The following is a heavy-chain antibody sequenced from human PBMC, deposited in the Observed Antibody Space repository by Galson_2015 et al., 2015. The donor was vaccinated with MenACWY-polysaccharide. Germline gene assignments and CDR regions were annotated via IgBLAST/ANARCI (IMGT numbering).Heavy chain of an antibody. CDR1: GFTFTSNW. Sequence: SLRLSCAASGFTFTSNWMHWVRQAPGKGLVWVSRINSDGSITNYADSVKGRFTISRDNAKKMLYLQMNSLRDEDTAVYYCVRDRELYNWGQGTMVTVSS. CDR3: VRDRELYN. V-gene: IGHV3-74*01. CDR2: INSDGSIT. D-gene: IGHD3-10*01. J-gene: IGHJ3*02.